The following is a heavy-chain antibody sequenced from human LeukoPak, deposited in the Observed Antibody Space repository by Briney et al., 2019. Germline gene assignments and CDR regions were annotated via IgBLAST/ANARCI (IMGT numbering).Heavy chain of an antibody. V-gene: IGHV4-61*02. J-gene: IGHJ4*02. D-gene: IGHD6-13*01. CDR3: ARAGYSSSWYYPVDY. CDR2: FYSSEST. CDR1: GGSISSDTYS. Sequence: SQTLSLTCTVSGGSISSDTYSWNWLRQPAGKGLEWIGRFYSSESTNYNPSLKSRVTISVDTSKIQFSLKLYSVTAADTAVYYCARAGYSSSWYYPVDYWGQGTLVTVSS.